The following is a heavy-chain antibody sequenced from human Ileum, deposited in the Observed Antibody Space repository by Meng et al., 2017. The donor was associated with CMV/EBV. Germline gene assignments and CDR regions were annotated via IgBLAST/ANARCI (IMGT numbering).Heavy chain of an antibody. V-gene: IGHV3-53*01. CDR2: IYSAVHYRDDTT. D-gene: IGHD3-22*01. CDR3: ARRPVESSGYYDY. CDR1: GFAVTGDY. J-gene: IGHJ4*01. Sequence: GESLKISCAASGFAVTGDYMSWVRQAPGKGLEWVAVIYSAVHYRDDTTFYADSVKGRFTISRDSSKNPLYLQMNSLSTEDAAIYYCARRPVESSGYYDYWGHGTLVTGAS.